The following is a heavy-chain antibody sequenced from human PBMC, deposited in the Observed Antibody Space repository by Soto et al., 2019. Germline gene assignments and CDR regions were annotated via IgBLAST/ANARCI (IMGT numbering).Heavy chain of an antibody. Sequence: EVQLLESGGGLVQPEGSLRLSCAASGFTFSSYAMSWVRQAPGKGLEWVSAISGSSGSTYYADSVKGRFTISRDNSKNTLYLQMNSLRAEDTAVYYCAKDFFYDSSGYYLSWDYWGQGTLVTVSS. CDR2: ISGSSGST. D-gene: IGHD3-22*01. CDR1: GFTFSSYA. J-gene: IGHJ4*02. CDR3: AKDFFYDSSGYYLSWDY. V-gene: IGHV3-23*01.